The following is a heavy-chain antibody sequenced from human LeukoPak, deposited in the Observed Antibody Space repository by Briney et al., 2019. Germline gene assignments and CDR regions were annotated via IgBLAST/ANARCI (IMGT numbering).Heavy chain of an antibody. Sequence: SETLSLTCAVSGGPISSGGYSWSWIRQPPGKGLEWIGYIYHSGSTYYNPSLKSRVTISVDRSKNQFSLKLSSVTAADTAVYYCARYCSGGSCSDYFDYWGQGTLVTVSS. CDR2: IYHSGST. J-gene: IGHJ4*02. CDR1: GGPISSGGYS. D-gene: IGHD2-15*01. CDR3: ARYCSGGSCSDYFDY. V-gene: IGHV4-30-2*01.